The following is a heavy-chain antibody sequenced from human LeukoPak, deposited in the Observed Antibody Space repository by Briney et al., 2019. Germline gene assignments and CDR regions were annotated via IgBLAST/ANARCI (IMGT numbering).Heavy chain of an antibody. CDR3: ARGGYASSSWSINWFDP. J-gene: IGHJ5*02. CDR2: IYYSGST. D-gene: IGHD6-13*01. Sequence: SETLSLTCTVSGGSISSSSYYWGWIRQPPGKGLEWIGSIYYSGSTYYNPSLKSRVTISVDTSKNQFSLTLSSVTAADTAVYYCARGGYASSSWSINWFDPWGQGTLVTVSS. CDR1: GGSISSSSYY. V-gene: IGHV4-39*07.